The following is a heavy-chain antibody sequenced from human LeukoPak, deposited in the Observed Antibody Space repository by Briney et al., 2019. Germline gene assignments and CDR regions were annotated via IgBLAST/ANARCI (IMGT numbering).Heavy chain of an antibody. D-gene: IGHD6-13*01. V-gene: IGHV2-70*01. CDR3: AQMAAAGDDAFDI. CDR1: GFAPGTLEMR. J-gene: IGHJ3*02. CDR2: TAWDDDK. Sequence: SGPRLSHAPPPLTLTFSFSGFAPGTLEMRVCWICQLSVKPLEALAPTAWDDDKYYRPSLKTMLTISKDTSKNQVVLIMTNMDPVDTATYYCAQMAAAGDDAFDIWGQGTLVTVSS.